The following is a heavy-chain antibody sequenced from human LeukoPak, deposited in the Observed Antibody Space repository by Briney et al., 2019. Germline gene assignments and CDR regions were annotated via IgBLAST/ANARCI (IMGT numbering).Heavy chain of an antibody. V-gene: IGHV3-33*06. CDR1: GFTFSSYG. J-gene: IGHJ4*02. D-gene: IGHD6-13*01. CDR3: AKDRTVYSSSWYYFDY. CDR2: IWYDGSNK. Sequence: GGSLRLSCAASGFTFSSYGMHWVRQAPGKGLEWVAVIWYDGSNKYYADSVKGRFTISRDNSKNTLYLQMNSLRAEDTAAYYCAKDRTVYSSSWYYFDYWGQGTLVTVSS.